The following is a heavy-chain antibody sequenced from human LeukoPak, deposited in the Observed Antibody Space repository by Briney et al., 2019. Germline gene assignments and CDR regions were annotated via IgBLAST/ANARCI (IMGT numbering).Heavy chain of an antibody. CDR1: GFTFSSYG. D-gene: IGHD4-17*01. CDR2: IWYDGNNK. V-gene: IGHV3-33*01. J-gene: IGHJ4*02. CDR3: ARGDPTVTTKQNFDY. Sequence: GGSLRLSCAASGFTFSSYGMHWVRQAPGKGLEWVAIIWYDGNNKFYADSVKGRFTISRDNSKNTLYLQMNSLRAEDTAVYYCARGDPTVTTKQNFDYWGQGTLVTVSS.